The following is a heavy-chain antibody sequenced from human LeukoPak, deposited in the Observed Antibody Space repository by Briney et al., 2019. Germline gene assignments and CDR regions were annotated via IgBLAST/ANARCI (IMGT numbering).Heavy chain of an antibody. Sequence: ASVKVSCKAPSYTFTSYGISWVRHAPGQGLEWMGWISAYNGNTNYAQKLQGRVTMTTDTSTSTAYMELRSLRSDDTAVYYCARADWNDVNWFDPWGQGTLVTVSS. J-gene: IGHJ5*02. D-gene: IGHD1-1*01. CDR3: ARADWNDVNWFDP. V-gene: IGHV1-18*04. CDR2: ISAYNGNT. CDR1: SYTFTSYG.